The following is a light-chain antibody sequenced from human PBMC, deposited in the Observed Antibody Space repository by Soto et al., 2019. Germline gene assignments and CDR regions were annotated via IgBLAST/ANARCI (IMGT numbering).Light chain of an antibody. V-gene: IGKV3-20*01. J-gene: IGKJ5*01. CDR3: QQYGRSLPIT. CDR2: GAS. Sequence: IVLTQSPGTLSLSPGERATLSCRASQSVSSSYLAWYQQKPGQAPRLLIFGASSRATGIPGRFSGSGSGTDFTLTISRVEPEDFAVYYCQQYGRSLPITFGQGTRLEIK. CDR1: QSVSSSY.